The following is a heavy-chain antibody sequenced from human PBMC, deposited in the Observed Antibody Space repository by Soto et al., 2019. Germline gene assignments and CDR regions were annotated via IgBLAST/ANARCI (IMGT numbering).Heavy chain of an antibody. CDR1: GFTFSSYW. CDR3: AKAGGANRGDDRAIYLDY. V-gene: IGHV3-7*05. D-gene: IGHD5-12*01. J-gene: IGHJ4*02. CDR2: IKQDGSEK. Sequence: EVQLVESGGGLVQPGGSLRLSCGVSGFTFSSYWMSWVRQAPGKWLEWVANIKQDGSEKYYEDSVKGRFTISRDNAKNSLSLQMNSLRVEDTAVYYCAKAGGANRGDDRAIYLDYWGQGTLVTVSS.